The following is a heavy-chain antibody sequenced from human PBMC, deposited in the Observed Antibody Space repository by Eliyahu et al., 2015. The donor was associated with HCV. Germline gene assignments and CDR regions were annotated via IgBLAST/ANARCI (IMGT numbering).Heavy chain of an antibody. CDR2: IGMSAAXV. CDR3: ARDNLPYSSSSGADY. V-gene: IGHV3-21*02. D-gene: IGHD6-6*01. Sequence: EVQLVESGGGLVKPGGSLRLSCEASGCNFXPYSMKWFRQAPGXGLEWVSSIGMSAAXVYYADSVRGRFTISRDNAKNSLYLHMDSLRAEDTAVYYCARDNLPYSSSSGADYWGQGVLVNVSS. J-gene: IGHJ4*02. CDR1: GCNFXPYS.